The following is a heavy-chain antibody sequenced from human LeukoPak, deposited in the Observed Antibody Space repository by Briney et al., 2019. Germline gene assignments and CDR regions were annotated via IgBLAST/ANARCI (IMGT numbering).Heavy chain of an antibody. CDR3: ARDWGDIVVVPAAHYTDY. Sequence: SETLSLTCTVSGYSISSGYYWGWIRQPPGKGLEWIGSIYHSGSTYYNPSLKSRVTISVDTSKNQFSLKLSSVTAADTAVYYCARDWGDIVVVPAAHYTDYWGQGTLVTVSS. CDR2: IYHSGST. V-gene: IGHV4-38-2*02. D-gene: IGHD2-2*01. J-gene: IGHJ4*02. CDR1: GYSISSGYY.